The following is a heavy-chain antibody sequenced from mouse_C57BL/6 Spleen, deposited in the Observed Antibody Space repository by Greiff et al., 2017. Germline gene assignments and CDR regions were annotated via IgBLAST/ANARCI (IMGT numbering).Heavy chain of an antibody. CDR2: IYPGDGDT. D-gene: IGHD2-2*01. V-gene: IGHV1-80*01. CDR3: ASWLQHQYYFDY. Sequence: QVQLQQSGAELVKPGASVKISCKASGYAFSSYWMNWVKQRPGKGLEWIGQIYPGDGDTNYNGKFKGKATLTADKSSSTAYMQLSSLTSEDSAVYFCASWLQHQYYFDYWGQGTTLTVSS. J-gene: IGHJ2*01. CDR1: GYAFSSYW.